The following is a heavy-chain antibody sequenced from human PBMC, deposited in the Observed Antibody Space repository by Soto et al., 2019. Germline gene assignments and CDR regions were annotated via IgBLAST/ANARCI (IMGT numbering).Heavy chain of an antibody. V-gene: IGHV4-61*01. J-gene: IGHJ4*02. Sequence: SETLSLTCTVSGGPVRNGTSYWSWIRQSPGKGLEWIGYVYYTGSTNYNPSLKSRVTISVDMSKNQFSLKLASVTAADTAVYFCARSQRGRTAFTFDYWGQGALVTVSS. CDR2: VYYTGST. CDR3: ARSQRGRTAFTFDY. CDR1: GGPVRNGTSY. D-gene: IGHD3-16*01.